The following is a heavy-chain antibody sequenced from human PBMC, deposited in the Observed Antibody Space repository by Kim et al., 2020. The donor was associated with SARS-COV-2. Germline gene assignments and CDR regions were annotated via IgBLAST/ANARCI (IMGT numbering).Heavy chain of an antibody. Sequence: SVKVSCKASGGTFSSYAISWVRQAPGQGLEWMGGIIPIFGTANYAQKFQGRVTITADESTSTAYMELSSLRSEDTAVYYCARKAIRYSGYDSGAFDIWGQGTMVTVSS. CDR1: GGTFSSYA. CDR3: ARKAIRYSGYDSGAFDI. V-gene: IGHV1-69*13. CDR2: IIPIFGTA. D-gene: IGHD5-12*01. J-gene: IGHJ3*02.